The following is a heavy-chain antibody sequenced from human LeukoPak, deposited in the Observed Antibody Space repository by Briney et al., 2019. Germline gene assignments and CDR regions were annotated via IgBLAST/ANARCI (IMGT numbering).Heavy chain of an antibody. CDR1: GGSFSGYY. CDR3: AREGRGIPFDY. D-gene: IGHD1-26*01. J-gene: IGHJ4*02. V-gene: IGHV4-59*10. CDR2: IYTSGST. Sequence: PSETLSLTCAVYGGSFSGYYWSWIRQPPGKGLEWIGRIYTSGSTNYNPSLKSRVTMSVDTSKNQFSLKLSSVTAADTAVYYCAREGRGIPFDYWGQGTLVTVSS.